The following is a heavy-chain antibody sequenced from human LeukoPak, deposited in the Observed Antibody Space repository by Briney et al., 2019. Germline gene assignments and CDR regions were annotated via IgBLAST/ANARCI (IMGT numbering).Heavy chain of an antibody. CDR1: GFTVSSNY. J-gene: IGHJ4*02. CDR2: IYSGGST. CDR3: ARAPPMVVVTPFDY. D-gene: IGHD3-22*01. V-gene: IGHV3-66*01. Sequence: GGSLRLSCAASGFTVSSNYMSWVRQAPGKGLEWVSVIYSGGSTYYADSVKGRFTISRDNSKNTLYLQMNSLRAEDTAVYYCARAPPMVVVTPFDYWGQGTLVTVSS.